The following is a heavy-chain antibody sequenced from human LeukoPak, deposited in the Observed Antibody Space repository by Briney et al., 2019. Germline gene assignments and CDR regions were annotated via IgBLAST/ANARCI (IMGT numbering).Heavy chain of an antibody. D-gene: IGHD1-26*01. CDR3: ARGNERSEPRD. CDR1: GFTVSSNY. CDR2: IYSGGNT. V-gene: IGHV3-66*01. J-gene: IGHJ4*02. Sequence: GGSLRLSCAASGFTVSSNYMSWVRQAPGKGLEWDSIIYSGGNTYYADSVKGRFTISRDNSKNTLYLQMNSLRAEDTAVYYCARGNERSEPRDWGQGTLVTVSS.